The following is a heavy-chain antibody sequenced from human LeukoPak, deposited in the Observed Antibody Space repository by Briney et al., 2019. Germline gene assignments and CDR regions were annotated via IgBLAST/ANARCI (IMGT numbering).Heavy chain of an antibody. CDR2: IFYSGST. V-gene: IGHV4-39*01. CDR1: GGSISSSSYY. D-gene: IGHD3-10*01. J-gene: IGHJ5*02. CDR3: ARPRAYGSGSPFDP. Sequence: PSETLSLTCTVSGGSISSSSYYWGWIRQPPGKGLEWIGSIFYSGSTYYNPSLKSRVTISVDTSKNQFSLKLSSVTAADTAVYYCARPRAYGSGSPFDPWGQGTLVTVSS.